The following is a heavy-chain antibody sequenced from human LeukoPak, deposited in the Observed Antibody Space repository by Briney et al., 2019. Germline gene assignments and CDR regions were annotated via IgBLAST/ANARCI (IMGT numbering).Heavy chain of an antibody. CDR3: ARDVPYCSSTSCLWHNWFDP. CDR2: IYTSGST. V-gene: IGHV4-61*02. Sequence: PSETLSLTCTVSGGSISSGSYYWSWIRQPAGKGLEWIGRIYTSGSTNYNPSLKSRVTISVDTSKNQFSLKLSSVTAAGTAVYYCARDVPYCSSTSCLWHNWFDPWGQGTLVTVSS. CDR1: GGSISSGSYY. J-gene: IGHJ5*02. D-gene: IGHD2-2*01.